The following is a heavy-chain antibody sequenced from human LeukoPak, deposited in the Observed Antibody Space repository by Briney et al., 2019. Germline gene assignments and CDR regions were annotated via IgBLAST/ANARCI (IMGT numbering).Heavy chain of an antibody. CDR1: GFTFSSYA. CDR2: ISYDGSNK. Sequence: GGSLRLSCAASGFTFSSYAMHWVRQAPGKGLEWVAVISYDGSNKYYADSVKGRFTISRDNSKNTLYLQMNSLRAEDTAVYYCARGPHYSSFDYWGQGTLVTVSS. CDR3: ARGPHYSSFDY. J-gene: IGHJ4*02. V-gene: IGHV3-30-3*01. D-gene: IGHD4-11*01.